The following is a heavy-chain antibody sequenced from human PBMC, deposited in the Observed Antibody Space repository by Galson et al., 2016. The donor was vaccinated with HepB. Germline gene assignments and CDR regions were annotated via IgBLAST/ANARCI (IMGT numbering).Heavy chain of an antibody. CDR3: ARHGSGTGSFDS. CDR2: TYNSGST. CDR1: GGSIGSGGYY. D-gene: IGHD1-7*01. V-gene: IGHV4-31*03. J-gene: IGHJ5*01. Sequence: TLSLTCTVSGGSIGSGGYYWNWIRQHPGKGLEWVGHTYNSGSTYYNPSLKSRITISEDTSKNQFFLTLTSVTAADTAVYFCARHGSGTGSFDSWGQGILVTVSS.